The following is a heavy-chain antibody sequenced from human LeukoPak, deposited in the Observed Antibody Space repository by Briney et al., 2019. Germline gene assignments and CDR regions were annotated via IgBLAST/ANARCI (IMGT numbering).Heavy chain of an antibody. CDR1: GGTFTNYA. J-gene: IGHJ5*01. CDR3: AKDDGSATMGFDS. Sequence: ASVKVSCKASGGTFTNYAFSWVRQAPGQGLEWMGGIIPIFRTTNYAEHFQGRVTITTDESTSTAYLDLSSLRSEDTAVYYCAKDDGSATMGFDSSGQGTLVSVSS. CDR2: IIPIFRTT. V-gene: IGHV1-69*05.